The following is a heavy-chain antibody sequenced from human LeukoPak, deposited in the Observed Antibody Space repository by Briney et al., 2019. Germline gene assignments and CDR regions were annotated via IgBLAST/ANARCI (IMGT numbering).Heavy chain of an antibody. CDR3: ARESSSLYYFDY. CDR1: GFTFSSYW. Sequence: GGSLRLSCAASGFTFSSYWMHWVRQAPGKGLVWVSHINSDGSTTRYADSVKGRFTISRHNSKNTLYLQMNSLRAEDTAVYYCARESSSLYYFDYWGQGTLVTVSS. CDR2: INSDGSTT. J-gene: IGHJ4*02. V-gene: IGHV3-74*01. D-gene: IGHD6-13*01.